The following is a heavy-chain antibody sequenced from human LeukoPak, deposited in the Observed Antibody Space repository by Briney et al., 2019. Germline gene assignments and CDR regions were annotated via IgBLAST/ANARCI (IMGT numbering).Heavy chain of an antibody. D-gene: IGHD2-15*01. CDR1: GFTVSSNY. V-gene: IGHV3-53*01. CDR2: IYRGGET. CDR3: ARAKYCSGGSCYGDY. Sequence: PGGSLRLSCAASGFTVSSNYLSWVRQAPRKGLEWVSVIYRGGETYYADSVKGRFTISRDNSKNTLYLQMNSLRAEDTAVYYCARAKYCSGGSCYGDYWGQGTLVTVSS. J-gene: IGHJ4*02.